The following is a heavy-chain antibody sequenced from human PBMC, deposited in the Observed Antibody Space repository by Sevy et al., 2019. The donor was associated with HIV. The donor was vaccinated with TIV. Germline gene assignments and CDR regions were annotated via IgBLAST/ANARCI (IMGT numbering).Heavy chain of an antibody. D-gene: IGHD2-2*02. CDR2: IYWNDDK. CDR1: GFSLSTSGVG. V-gene: IGHV2-5*01. J-gene: IGHJ4*02. CDR3: AHSIDTREFFDY. Sequence: SGPTLVNPTQTLTLTCTFSGFSLSTSGVGVGWIRQPPGKALEWLALIYWNDDKRYSPSLKSRLTITKDTSKNQVVLTVTNMDPVDTAAYYCAHSIDTREFFDYWGQGTLVTVSS.